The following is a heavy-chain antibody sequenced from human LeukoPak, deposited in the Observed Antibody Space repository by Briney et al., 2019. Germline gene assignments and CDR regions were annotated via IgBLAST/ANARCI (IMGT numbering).Heavy chain of an antibody. CDR2: INHSGST. V-gene: IGHV4-34*01. D-gene: IGHD3-10*01. J-gene: IGHJ4*02. CDR1: GGSFSGYY. Sequence: SETLSLTCAVYGGSFSGYYWSWIRQPPGKGLEWIGEINHSGSTNYNPSLKSRVTISVDTSKNQFSLKLSSVTAADTAVYYCAGNYYGSGSYSEDRYWGQGTLVTVSS. CDR3: AGNYYGSGSYSEDRY.